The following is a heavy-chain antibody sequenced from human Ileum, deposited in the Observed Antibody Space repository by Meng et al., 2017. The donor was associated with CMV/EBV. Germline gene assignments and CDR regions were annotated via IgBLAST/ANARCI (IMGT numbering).Heavy chain of an antibody. CDR2: IHPTGTT. V-gene: IGHV4-4*07. CDR1: GGSLTSYY. J-gene: IGHJ5*02. D-gene: IGHD3-10*01. CDR3: ARAAARGVPVDL. Sequence: QWQLQESGPRLLQPSETLSLTCTVTGGSLTSYYWTWIRQPAGKGLEWIGRIHPTGTTDDNPSLRSRVSMSLDKSKNQFSLKLTSVTAADTAVYYCARAAARGVPVDLWGQGTLVTVSS.